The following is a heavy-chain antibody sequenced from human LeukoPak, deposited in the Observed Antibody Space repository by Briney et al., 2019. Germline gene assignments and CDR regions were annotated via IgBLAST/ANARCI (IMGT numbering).Heavy chain of an antibody. CDR1: GFTFSSYW. CDR3: ARDPSTPYSSSWYREVWFDP. CDR2: INTDGSST. V-gene: IGHV3-74*01. J-gene: IGHJ5*02. D-gene: IGHD6-13*01. Sequence: GGSLRLSCAASGFTFSSYWMHWVRQAPGKGLVWVSRINTDGSSTSYADSVKGRFTISRDNAKNTLYLQMNSLRAEDTAVYYCARDPSTPYSSSWYREVWFDPWGQGTLVTVSS.